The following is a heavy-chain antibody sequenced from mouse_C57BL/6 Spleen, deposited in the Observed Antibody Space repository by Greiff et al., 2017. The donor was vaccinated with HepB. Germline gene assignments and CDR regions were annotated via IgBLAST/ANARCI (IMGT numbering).Heavy chain of an antibody. CDR2: INPSSGYT. Sequence: VQLQQSGAELARPGASVKMSCKASGYTFTSYTMHWVKQRPGQGLEWIGYINPSSGYTKYNQKFKDKATLTADKSSITAYMQLSSLTSEDSAVYYCARSGWLLPYAMDYWGQGTSVTVSS. CDR1: GYTFTSYT. J-gene: IGHJ4*01. V-gene: IGHV1-4*01. CDR3: ARSGWLLPYAMDY. D-gene: IGHD2-3*01.